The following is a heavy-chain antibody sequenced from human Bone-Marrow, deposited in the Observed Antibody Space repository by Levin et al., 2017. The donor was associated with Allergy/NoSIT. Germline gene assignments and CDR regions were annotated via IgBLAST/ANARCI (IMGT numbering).Heavy chain of an antibody. CDR2: IGTAGDR. Sequence: GESLKISCAASGFTFSSYDMHWVRPVSGKGLEWVSVIGTAGDRYYPGSVRGRFTISRENAKNSLYLQMNNLSVGYTAVYYCARATYSRSWFFDYWGPGTLVTVSS. CDR3: ARATYSRSWFFDY. J-gene: IGHJ4*02. D-gene: IGHD4-11*01. V-gene: IGHV3-13*01. CDR1: GFTFSSYD.